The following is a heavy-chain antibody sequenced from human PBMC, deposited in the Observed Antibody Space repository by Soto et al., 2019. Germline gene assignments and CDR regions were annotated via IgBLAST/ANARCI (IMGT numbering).Heavy chain of an antibody. Sequence: ASVKVSCKASGYTFTGYYMHWVRQAPGQGLEWMGWINPNSGGTNYAQKFQGRVTMTRDTSISTAYMELSRLRSDDTAVYYCAREPEYSSSSLDYWGQGPLVTVSS. D-gene: IGHD6-6*01. CDR2: INPNSGGT. CDR3: AREPEYSSSSLDY. V-gene: IGHV1-2*02. CDR1: GYTFTGYY. J-gene: IGHJ4*02.